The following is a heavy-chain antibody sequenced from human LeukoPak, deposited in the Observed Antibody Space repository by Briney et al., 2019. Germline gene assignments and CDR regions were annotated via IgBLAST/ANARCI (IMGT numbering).Heavy chain of an antibody. J-gene: IGHJ3*01. D-gene: IGHD2-8*01. Sequence: GGSLRLSCAASGFTFSSYWMSWVRQSPGKGLEWAANIKEDGTHKYYVGSVRGRFTISRDNAKNSLYLQMNSLRAEDTAIYYCAREARGTRAAFDVWGQGTMVTVFS. CDR2: IKEDGTHK. CDR3: AREARGTRAAFDV. V-gene: IGHV3-7*01. CDR1: GFTFSSYW.